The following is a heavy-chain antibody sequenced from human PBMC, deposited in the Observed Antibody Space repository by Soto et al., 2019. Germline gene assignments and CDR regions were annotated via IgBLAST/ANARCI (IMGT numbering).Heavy chain of an antibody. CDR1: GGSFSGYY. CDR3: ARGSADFWSGYYYYYYGMDV. V-gene: IGHV4-34*01. Sequence: QVQLQEWGAGLLKPSETLSLTCAVYGGSFSGYYWSWIRQPPGKGLEWIGEINHSGSTNYNPSLKSRLTISVDTSKNQSSLKLSSVTAADTAVYYCARGSADFWSGYYYYYYGMDVWGQGTTVTVSS. CDR2: INHSGST. D-gene: IGHD3-3*01. J-gene: IGHJ6*02.